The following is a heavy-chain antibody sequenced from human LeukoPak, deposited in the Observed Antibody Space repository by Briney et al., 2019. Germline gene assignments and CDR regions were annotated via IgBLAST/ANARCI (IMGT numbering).Heavy chain of an antibody. D-gene: IGHD6-19*01. J-gene: IGHJ4*02. CDR2: ISSSSSTI. Sequence: GGSLRLSCAASELTFSSYSMNWVRQAPGKGLEWVSYISSSSSTIYYADSVKGRFTISRDNGKNSLYLQMNSLRDEDTAVYYCARGMYRSGCYYFDYWGQGTLVTVSS. CDR3: ARGMYRSGCYYFDY. CDR1: ELTFSSYS. V-gene: IGHV3-48*02.